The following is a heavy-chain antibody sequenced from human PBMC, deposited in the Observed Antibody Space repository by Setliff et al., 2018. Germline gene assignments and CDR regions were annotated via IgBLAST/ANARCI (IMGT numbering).Heavy chain of an antibody. V-gene: IGHV3-20*04. CDR1: GFTFSAHG. CDR2: INWDGRTT. CDR3: ARDPLTTTVRHAFDI. Sequence: RSGGSLRLSCAASGFTFSAHGMNWVRQAPGKGLEWVSTINWDGRTTGYTDSVKGRFTISRDNAKNSLYLQMNSLRAEDTALYYCARDPLTTTVRHAFDIWGQGTMVTVSS. J-gene: IGHJ3*02. D-gene: IGHD4-4*01.